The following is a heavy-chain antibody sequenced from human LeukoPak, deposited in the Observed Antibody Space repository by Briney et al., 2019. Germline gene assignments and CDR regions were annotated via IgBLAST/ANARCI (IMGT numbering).Heavy chain of an antibody. Sequence: SETLSLTCTVSGGSISSYYWSWIRQPPGKGLEWIGYIYYSGSTNYNPSLQSRVTISIDTSKNQFSLRLSSVTAADTAMYFCAKSGGYGLIDYWGQGTLVTVSS. J-gene: IGHJ4*02. CDR2: IYYSGST. D-gene: IGHD1-26*01. CDR3: AKSGGYGLIDY. V-gene: IGHV4-59*08. CDR1: GGSISSYY.